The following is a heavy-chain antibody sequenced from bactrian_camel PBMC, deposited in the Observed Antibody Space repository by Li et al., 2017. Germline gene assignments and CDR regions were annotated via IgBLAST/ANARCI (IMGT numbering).Heavy chain of an antibody. D-gene: IGHD1*01. Sequence: VQLVESGGDSVRSGETLNLACSYSGFTHRANCMAWFRRQAPGKEREGVAFISGGYQTHVAASVQGRFTIVREDLTKTLYLLMTNLSLDDAGMYFCAARDECGTWDHESALKERRYHTWGPGTQVTVS. V-gene: IGHV3S31*01. J-gene: IGHJ4*01. CDR1: GFTHRANC. CDR3: AARDECGTWDHESALKERRYHT. CDR2: FISGGYQT.